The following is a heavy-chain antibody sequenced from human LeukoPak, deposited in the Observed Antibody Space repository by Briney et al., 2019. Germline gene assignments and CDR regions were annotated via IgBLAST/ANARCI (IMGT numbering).Heavy chain of an antibody. CDR1: GFTFNTYA. J-gene: IGHJ4*02. V-gene: IGHV3-23*01. CDR3: AKDGITMLVVASD. D-gene: IGHD3-10*02. Sequence: GGSLRLSCAASGFTFNTYAMSWVRQAPGKGLEWVSGITGSGGGTYYADSVKGRFTISRDNSKNTLYLQMNSLRAEDTAVYYCAKDGITMLVVASDWGQGTLVTVSS. CDR2: ITGSGGGT.